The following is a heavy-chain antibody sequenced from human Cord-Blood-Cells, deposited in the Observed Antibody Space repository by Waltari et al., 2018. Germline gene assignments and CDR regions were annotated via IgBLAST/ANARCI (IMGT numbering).Heavy chain of an antibody. CDR2: INPNSGGT. V-gene: IGHV1-2*02. D-gene: IGHD7-27*01. Sequence: QVKLVQSGAEVKKPGASVKVSCKASGYSFTGYYMHWVRQAPGQGLEWMGWINPNSGGTNYAQKFQGRVTMTRDTSISTDYMELSRLRDDDTAVYYCAIWDWGERDAFDIWGQGTMGTVSS. J-gene: IGHJ3*02. CDR1: GYSFTGYY. CDR3: AIWDWGERDAFDI.